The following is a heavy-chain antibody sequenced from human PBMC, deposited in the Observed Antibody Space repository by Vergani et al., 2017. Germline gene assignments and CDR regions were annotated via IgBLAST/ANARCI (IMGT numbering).Heavy chain of an antibody. D-gene: IGHD5-12*01. Sequence: QVQLVESGGGVVQPGRSLRLSCAASGFTFSSYGMHWVRQAPGKGLEWVAVIWYDGSNKYYADSVKGRFTISRDISMNTLYLHMNSLRAEDTAVYYCTKDSMVATGFIYYFDSWGQGTLVTVSS. V-gene: IGHV3-33*06. CDR1: GFTFSSYG. J-gene: IGHJ4*02. CDR2: IWYDGSNK. CDR3: TKDSMVATGFIYYFDS.